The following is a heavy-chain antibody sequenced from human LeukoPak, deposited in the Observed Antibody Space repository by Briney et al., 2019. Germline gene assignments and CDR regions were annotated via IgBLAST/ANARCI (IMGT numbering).Heavy chain of an antibody. J-gene: IGHJ4*02. D-gene: IGHD6-13*01. Sequence: SETLSLTCTVSGGSISSYYWNWIRQPPGKGLEWIGYIYYTGSTDYNPSLKSRVTMSVDTSKNQFSLNLRSVTPEDTAVYYCARNLIPEQLVLNFWGQGTLVTVSS. CDR1: GGSISSYY. CDR3: ARNLIPEQLVLNF. CDR2: IYYTGST. V-gene: IGHV4-59*01.